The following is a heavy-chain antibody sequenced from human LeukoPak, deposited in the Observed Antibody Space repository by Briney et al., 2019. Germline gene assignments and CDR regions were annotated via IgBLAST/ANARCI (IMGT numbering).Heavy chain of an antibody. J-gene: IGHJ5*02. CDR3: ARSRGAGTTANWFDP. Sequence: GSLRLSCAASGFTFSIYWMSWVRQPPGKGLEWIGEINHSGSTNYNPSLKSRVTISVDTSKNQFSLKLSSVTAADTAVYYCARSRGAGTTANWFDPWGQGTLVTVSS. D-gene: IGHD1-7*01. CDR1: GFTFSIYW. V-gene: IGHV4-34*01. CDR2: INHSGST.